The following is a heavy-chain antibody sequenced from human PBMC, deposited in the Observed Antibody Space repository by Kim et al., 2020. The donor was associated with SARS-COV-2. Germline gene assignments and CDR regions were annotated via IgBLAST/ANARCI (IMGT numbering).Heavy chain of an antibody. CDR1: GGSISSSNW. Sequence: SETLSLTCAVSGGSISSSNWWSWVRQPPGKGLEWLGEIYHSGSTNYNPSLKSRVTISVDKSKNQFSLKLSSVTAADTAVYYCARDRYCSSTSCSPHDAFDIWGQGTMVTVSS. J-gene: IGHJ3*02. CDR3: ARDRYCSSTSCSPHDAFDI. V-gene: IGHV4-4*02. D-gene: IGHD2-2*01. CDR2: IYHSGST.